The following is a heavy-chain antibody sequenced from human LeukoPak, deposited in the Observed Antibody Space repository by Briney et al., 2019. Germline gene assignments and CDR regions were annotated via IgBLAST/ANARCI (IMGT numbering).Heavy chain of an antibody. J-gene: IGHJ6*03. Sequence: SQTLSLTCTVSGGSISSGGYYWGWIRQHPGKGLEWIGYIYYSGSTYYNPSLKSRVTISVDTSKNQFSLKLSSVTAADTAVYYCAREEPYYYYMDVWGKGTTVTVSS. CDR1: GGSISSGGYY. CDR3: AREEPYYYYMDV. CDR2: IYYSGST. D-gene: IGHD1-14*01. V-gene: IGHV4-31*03.